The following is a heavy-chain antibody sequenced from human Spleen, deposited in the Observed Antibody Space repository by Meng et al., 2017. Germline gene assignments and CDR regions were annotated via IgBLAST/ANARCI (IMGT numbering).Heavy chain of an antibody. CDR2: MYHSGNT. CDR1: GYSISRGDY. D-gene: IGHD2-21*01. J-gene: IGHJ4*02. Sequence: SETLSLTCAGSGYSISRGDYWGWIRQPPGRGREWMTSMYHSGNTYYNPPLQSRVTISVDTSRNQCSLKRNSVTAADRAVYFCVRGGDRRKIEYWGQGALVTVSS. CDR3: VRGGDRRKIEY. V-gene: IGHV4-38-2*01.